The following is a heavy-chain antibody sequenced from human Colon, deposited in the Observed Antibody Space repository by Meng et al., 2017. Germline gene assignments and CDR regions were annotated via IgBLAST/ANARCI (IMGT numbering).Heavy chain of an antibody. CDR1: GGSFSGYY. D-gene: IGHD3-9*01. CDR2: IHPSGST. V-gene: IGHV4-34*01. CDR3: ARGVDWAKSGNF. Sequence: QVQLRQWGAGLLKPSETLSITGAVYGGSFSGYYFTWSRQPPGQGLEWVGEIHPSGSTYNSPSLQSRVTITLDTSKNKFSLTLSSMTAADTAVYYCARGVDWAKSGNFWGQGTLVTVSS. J-gene: IGHJ4*02.